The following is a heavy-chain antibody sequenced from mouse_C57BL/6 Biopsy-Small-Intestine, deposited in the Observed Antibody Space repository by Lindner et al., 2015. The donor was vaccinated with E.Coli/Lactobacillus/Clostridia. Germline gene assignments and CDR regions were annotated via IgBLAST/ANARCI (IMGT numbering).Heavy chain of an antibody. CDR2: INPKNGGN. D-gene: IGHD2-5*01. V-gene: IGHV1-34*01. CDR3: ARDSKYADYYTLDY. J-gene: IGHJ4*01. Sequence: VQLQESGPELVQPGASVKMSCKASGYIFTDNYMFWVKQSHGKSLEWIGYINPKNGGNGSNQKFKDKATLTVDKSSSTAYMELRSLTSEDSAVYYCARDSKYADYYTLDYWGQGTSVTVSS. CDR1: GYIFTDNY.